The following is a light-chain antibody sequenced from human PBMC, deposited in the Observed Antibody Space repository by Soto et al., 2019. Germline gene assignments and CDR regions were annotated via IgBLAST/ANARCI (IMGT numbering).Light chain of an antibody. J-gene: IGKJ1*01. CDR2: GAS. V-gene: IGKV3-20*01. CDR1: QSVSSSY. CDR3: QQYGSSPQT. Sequence: EIVLTQSPGTLSLSPGERATLSCRASQSVSSSYLAWYQRKPGQAPRLLIYGASSRATGIPDRFSGSGSGTDFTLTISRLEPEGFAVYYCQQYGSSPQTFGQGTKVDIK.